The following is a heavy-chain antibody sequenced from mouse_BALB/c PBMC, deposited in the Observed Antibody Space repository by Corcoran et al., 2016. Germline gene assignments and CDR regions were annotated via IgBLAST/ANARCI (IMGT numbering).Heavy chain of an antibody. CDR1: GFNIKDYY. D-gene: IGHD1-1*02. V-gene: IGHV14-1*02. Sequence: EVQLQQSGAELVRPGALVKLSCKASGFNIKDYYMHWVKQRPEQGLEWIGWIDPENGNTISDPKFQGKASITADTSSNTAYLQLSSLTSEDTAVYYCARVATGYYFDYWGQGTTLTVSS. CDR2: IDPENGNT. J-gene: IGHJ2*01. CDR3: ARVATGYYFDY.